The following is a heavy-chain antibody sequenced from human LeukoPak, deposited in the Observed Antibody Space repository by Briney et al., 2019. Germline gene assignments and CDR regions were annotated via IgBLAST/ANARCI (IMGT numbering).Heavy chain of an antibody. CDR3: ARGPRCTSPTCPYYFDY. CDR2: MNPRSGVT. D-gene: IGHD2-8*01. CDR1: GDTFTSYD. V-gene: IGHV1-8*01. Sequence: GASVKVSCKASGDTFTSYDFNWVRQATGQGLEWMGWMNPRSGVTGYAQKFQGRVTMTRNTSISTAYMELSSLRSEDTAVYYCARGPRCTSPTCPYYFDYWGQGTLVTVSS. J-gene: IGHJ4*02.